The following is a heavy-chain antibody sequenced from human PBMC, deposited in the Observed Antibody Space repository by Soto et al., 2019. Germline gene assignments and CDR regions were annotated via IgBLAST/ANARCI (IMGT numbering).Heavy chain of an antibody. CDR1: GFTFNDYA. Sequence: EVQLVESGGGLVQPGRSLRLSCAASGFTFNDYAMHWVRQAPGKGLEWVSGISWNSGSMGYADSVKGRFTISRDNARNSLYLQVNSMRAEDTALYYCAKDLLSWLVRGNAFDIWGQGTMVAVSS. CDR3: AKDLLSWLVRGNAFDI. V-gene: IGHV3-9*01. D-gene: IGHD3-10*01. CDR2: ISWNSGSM. J-gene: IGHJ3*02.